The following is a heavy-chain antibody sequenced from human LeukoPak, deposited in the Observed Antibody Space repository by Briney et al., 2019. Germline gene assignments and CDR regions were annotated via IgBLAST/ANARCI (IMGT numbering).Heavy chain of an antibody. CDR2: INSDGSST. CDR1: GFTFSSYW. V-gene: IGHV3-74*01. J-gene: IGHJ3*02. D-gene: IGHD1-26*01. CDR3: ARDPGGSYNRHDAFDI. Sequence: GGSLRLSCAASGFTFSSYWMHWVRQAPGKGLVWVPRINSDGSSTSYADSVKGRFTISRDNAKNSLYLQMNSLRAEDTAVYYCARDPGGSYNRHDAFDIWGQGTMVTVSS.